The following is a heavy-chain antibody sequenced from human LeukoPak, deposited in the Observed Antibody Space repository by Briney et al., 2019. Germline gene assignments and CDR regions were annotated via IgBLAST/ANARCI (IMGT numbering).Heavy chain of an antibody. D-gene: IGHD6-6*01. J-gene: IGHJ6*02. CDR1: GYTFTNYY. V-gene: IGHV1-46*01. CDR2: VNPSGGST. Sequence: ASVKVSCKASGYTFTNYYMHWVRQAPGQGLERMGIVNPSGGSTSHTQKFQGRVTLTRDTSTSTVYMELSSLRSEDTAVYYCALAARYYYYTMDVWGQGTTVTVSS. CDR3: ALAARYYYYTMDV.